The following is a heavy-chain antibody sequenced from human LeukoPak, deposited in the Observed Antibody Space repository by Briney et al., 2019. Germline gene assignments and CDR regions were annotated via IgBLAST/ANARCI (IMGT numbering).Heavy chain of an antibody. CDR1: VESFSGYF. Sequence: SETLSLTCAVYVESFSGYFWTWIRQTPGKGLEWIGEINHSGSTNYNPSLRSRVTISVDTSKNQFSLKLSSVTAADTAVYYCARGPTVGSGSSGYFDYWGQGTLVTVSS. D-gene: IGHD3-10*01. V-gene: IGHV4-34*01. CDR2: INHSGST. CDR3: ARGPTVGSGSSGYFDY. J-gene: IGHJ4*02.